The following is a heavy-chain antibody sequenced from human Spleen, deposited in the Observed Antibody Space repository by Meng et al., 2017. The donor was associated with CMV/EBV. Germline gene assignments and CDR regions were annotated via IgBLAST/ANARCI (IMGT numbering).Heavy chain of an antibody. CDR1: GYTFTSYY. V-gene: IGHV1-69*10. Sequence: SVKVSCKASGYTFTSYYIHWVRQAPGQGLEWMGGIIPILGIANYAQKFQGRVTITADKSTSTAYMELSSLRSEDTAVYYCARDRLQHFDYWGQGTLVTVSS. CDR3: ARDRLQHFDY. D-gene: IGHD1-1*01. J-gene: IGHJ4*02. CDR2: IIPILGIA.